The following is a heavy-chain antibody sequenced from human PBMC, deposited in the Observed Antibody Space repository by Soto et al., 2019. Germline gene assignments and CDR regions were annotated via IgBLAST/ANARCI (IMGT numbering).Heavy chain of an antibody. D-gene: IGHD2-21*02. Sequence: SETLSLTCTVSGGSISSGGYSWSWIRQPPGKGLEWIGYIYHSGSTYYNPSLKSRVTISVDTSKNQFSLKLSSVTAADTAVYYCARHGCGDCGGDSVYGMDVWGQGTTVTVSS. V-gene: IGHV4-30-2*01. CDR3: ARHGCGDCGGDSVYGMDV. CDR2: IYHSGST. J-gene: IGHJ6*02. CDR1: GGSISSGGYS.